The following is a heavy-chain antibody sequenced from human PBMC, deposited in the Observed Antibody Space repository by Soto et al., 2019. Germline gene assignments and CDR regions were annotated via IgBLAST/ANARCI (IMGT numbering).Heavy chain of an antibody. CDR2: INPSGGST. CDR3: ARGGRYYDSSGYSNDAFDI. Sequence: ASVKVSCKEAGYSFTSYYMHWVRQAPGQGLEWMGIINPSGGSTSYAQKFQGRVTMTRDTSTSTVYMGLSSLRSEDTAVYYCARGGRYYDSSGYSNDAFDIWGQGTMVTVSS. V-gene: IGHV1-46*01. CDR1: GYSFTSYY. J-gene: IGHJ3*02. D-gene: IGHD3-22*01.